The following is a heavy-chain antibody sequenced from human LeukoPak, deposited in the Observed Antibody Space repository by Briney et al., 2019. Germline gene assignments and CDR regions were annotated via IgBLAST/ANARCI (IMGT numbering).Heavy chain of an antibody. J-gene: IGHJ4*02. D-gene: IGHD6-19*01. CDR2: IYHSGST. V-gene: IGHV4-4*02. CDR1: GGSISSSNW. Sequence: PSETLSLTCAVSGGSISSSNWWSWVRQPPGKGLEWIGEIYHSGSTNYNPSLKSRVTISVDKSKNQFSLKLSSVTAADTAVYYCARVGVSSGSYRPFDYWGQGTLVTVSS. CDR3: ARVGVSSGSYRPFDY.